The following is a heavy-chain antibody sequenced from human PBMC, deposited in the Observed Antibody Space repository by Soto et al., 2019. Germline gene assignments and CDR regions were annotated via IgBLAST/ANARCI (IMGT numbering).Heavy chain of an antibody. CDR3: ARTYYDILTGSEASWFDP. CDR2: IIPILGIA. V-gene: IGHV1-69*02. Sequence: QVQLVQSGAEVKKPGSSVKVSCKASGGTFSSYTISWVRQAPGQGLEWMGRIIPILGIANYAQKFQGRVTITAGKSTSTAYMELSSLRSEDTAVYYCARTYYDILTGSEASWFDPWGQGTLVTVSS. J-gene: IGHJ5*02. CDR1: GGTFSSYT. D-gene: IGHD3-9*01.